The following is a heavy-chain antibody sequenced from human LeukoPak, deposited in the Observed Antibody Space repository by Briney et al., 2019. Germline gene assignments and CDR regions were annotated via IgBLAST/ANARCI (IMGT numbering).Heavy chain of an antibody. J-gene: IGHJ3*02. CDR1: GGSISSYY. D-gene: IGHD3-22*01. CDR2: IYDSVST. CDR3: ARADDYYDSPDAFDI. V-gene: IGHV4-59*01. Sequence: PSQTLSLTCTVSGGSISSYYWSWVRQPPGKGLEWIWYIYDSVSTNYNPSLKSRFTISVDTSKNQFSLKLSSVTAADTAVYYCARADDYYDSPDAFDIWGQGTMVTVSS.